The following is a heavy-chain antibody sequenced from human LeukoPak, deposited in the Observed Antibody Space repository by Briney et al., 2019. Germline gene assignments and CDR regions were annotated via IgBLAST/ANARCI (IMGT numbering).Heavy chain of an antibody. J-gene: IGHJ4*02. CDR3: ARSYDSSGYYYHNDY. Sequence: GASVKVSCKASGYTFTSYGISWVRQAPGQGLEWTGWVSTYNGNTNYAQKLQGRVTMTTDTSTGTAYMELRSLRSDDTAVYYCARSYDSSGYYYHNDYWGQGTLVTVSS. CDR1: GYTFTSYG. D-gene: IGHD3-22*01. V-gene: IGHV1-18*01. CDR2: VSTYNGNT.